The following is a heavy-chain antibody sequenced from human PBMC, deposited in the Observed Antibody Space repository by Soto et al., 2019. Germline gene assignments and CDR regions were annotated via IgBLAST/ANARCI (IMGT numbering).Heavy chain of an antibody. D-gene: IGHD2-2*01. J-gene: IGHJ6*03. CDR2: IYYSGST. Sequence: QVQLQESGPGLVKPSQTLSLTCAVSVGSVSSGGYYWTWIRQHPGKGLEWIGYIYYSGSTYYNPSLKSRVTMSLDTSNNHFSLKLSPVTAPHKALYYCARFRSAAMAYYYHSTDVWGKGTTVTVSS. CDR1: VGSVSSGGYY. CDR3: ARFRSAAMAYYYHSTDV. V-gene: IGHV4-31*11.